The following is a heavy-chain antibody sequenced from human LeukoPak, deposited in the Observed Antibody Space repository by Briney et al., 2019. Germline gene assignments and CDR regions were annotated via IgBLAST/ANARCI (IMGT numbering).Heavy chain of an antibody. CDR1: GGTYSSYA. J-gene: IGHJ5*02. CDR2: IIPIFGTA. Sequence: ASVKVSCKASGGTYSSYAISWVRQAPGQGLEWMGGIIPIFGTANYAQKFQGRVTITADESTSTAYMELSSLRSEDTAVYYCARQGQQLVPSFWFDPWGQGTLVTVSS. D-gene: IGHD6-13*01. CDR3: ARQGQQLVPSFWFDP. V-gene: IGHV1-69*13.